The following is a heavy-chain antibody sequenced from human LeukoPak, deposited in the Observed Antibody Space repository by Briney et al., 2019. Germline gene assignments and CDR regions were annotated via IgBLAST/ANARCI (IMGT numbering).Heavy chain of an antibody. CDR2: IYTSGST. D-gene: IGHD7-27*01. V-gene: IGHV4-61*02. Sequence: SETLSLTCTVSGGSISSGSYYWSWIRQPAGKGLEWIGRIYTSGSTNYNPSLKSRVTISVDTSKNQFSLKLSSVTAADTAVYYCARTLTGGSYWYFDLWGRGTLVTVSS. CDR1: GGSISSGSYY. J-gene: IGHJ2*01. CDR3: ARTLTGGSYWYFDL.